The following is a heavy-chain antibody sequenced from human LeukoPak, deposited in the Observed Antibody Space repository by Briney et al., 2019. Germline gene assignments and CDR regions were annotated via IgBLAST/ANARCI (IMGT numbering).Heavy chain of an antibody. D-gene: IGHD6-13*01. CDR2: IYYSGST. J-gene: IGHJ5*02. CDR1: GGSISSYY. CDR3: ASPRTAAGTP. Sequence: SETLSLTCTVSGGSISSYYWSWIRQPPGKGLEWIGYIYYSGSTNYNPSLKSRATMSVDTSKNQFSLKLSSVTAADTAVYYCASPRTAAGTPWSQGTLVTVSS. V-gene: IGHV4-59*01.